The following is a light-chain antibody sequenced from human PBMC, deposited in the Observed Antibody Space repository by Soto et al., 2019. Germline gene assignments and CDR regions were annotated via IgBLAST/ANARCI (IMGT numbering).Light chain of an antibody. CDR2: DAS. CDR3: QQRGKWPIT. CDR1: QSVSSY. Sequence: EIVLTQSPDTLSLSPGERTTLSCRASQSVSSYLAWYQQKPGQAPRLLIYDASNRATGIPARFSGSGSRTDFTLTISSLEPEDFAVYYCQQRGKWPITFGQGTRLEIK. J-gene: IGKJ5*01. V-gene: IGKV3-11*01.